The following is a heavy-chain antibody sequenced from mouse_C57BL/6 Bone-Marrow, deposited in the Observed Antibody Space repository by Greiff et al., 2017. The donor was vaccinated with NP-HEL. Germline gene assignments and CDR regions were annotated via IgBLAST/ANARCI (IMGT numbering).Heavy chain of an antibody. CDR1: GFNIKDYY. D-gene: IGHD1-1*01. CDR3: GIEDSYGSSYSWYFDV. J-gene: IGHJ1*03. CDR2: IDPEDGET. Sequence: VQLQQSGAELVKPGASVKLSCTASGFNIKDYYMHWVKQRTEQGLEWIGRIDPEDGETKYDPKFQGKATIPADTSSNTAYLQLSSLTSEDNAVYYVGIEDSYGSSYSWYFDVWGTGTTVTVSS. V-gene: IGHV14-2*01.